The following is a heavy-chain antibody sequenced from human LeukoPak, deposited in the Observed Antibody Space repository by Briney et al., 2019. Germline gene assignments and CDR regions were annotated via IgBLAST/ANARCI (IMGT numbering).Heavy chain of an antibody. CDR3: ARGYDSSGYYGIGYFDY. CDR1: GDSLSSSRDW. D-gene: IGHD3-22*01. CDR2: MYYSGST. V-gene: IGHV4-39*01. Sequence: SGTLSLTCAVSGDSLSSSRDWWTWVRQPPGKGLEWIGSMYYSGSTYYNPSLKSRVTISVDTSKNQFSLKLSSVTAADTAVYYCARGYDSSGYYGIGYFDYWGQGTLVTVSS. J-gene: IGHJ4*02.